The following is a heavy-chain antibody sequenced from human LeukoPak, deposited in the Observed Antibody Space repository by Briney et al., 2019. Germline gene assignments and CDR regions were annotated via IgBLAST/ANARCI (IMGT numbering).Heavy chain of an antibody. D-gene: IGHD6-6*01. J-gene: IGHJ4*02. V-gene: IGHV4-38-2*02. Sequence: SETLSLTCSVSGYSINNGYYWCWVRQPPGKGLEWIGCIFHTGSTYYTPSVTSRLTMSVDTSTNHFSLKLTSVTAADTAIYYCARRPVLGMGHFDSWGQGTLVTVSS. CDR2: IFHTGST. CDR1: GYSINNGYY. CDR3: ARRPVLGMGHFDS.